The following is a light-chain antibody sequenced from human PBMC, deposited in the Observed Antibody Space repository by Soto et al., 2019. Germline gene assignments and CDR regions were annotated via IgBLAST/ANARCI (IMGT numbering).Light chain of an antibody. Sequence: DIQMTQSPSSLSASIGDRVTITCRASQDITNHLAWFQQKPGKAPKPLIYGASILQSGAPSKFSGSGYGTDFTLTISGLQPEDFATYYCQQYRIYPLTFGQGTRLDIE. CDR1: QDITNH. V-gene: IGKV1-16*02. J-gene: IGKJ5*01. CDR3: QQYRIYPLT. CDR2: GAS.